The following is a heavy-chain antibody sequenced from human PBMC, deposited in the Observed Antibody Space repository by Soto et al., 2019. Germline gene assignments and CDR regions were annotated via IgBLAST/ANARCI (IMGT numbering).Heavy chain of an antibody. Sequence: SETLSLTCSVSGGSISSFYWSWIRQPPGKGLEWIGYIYYSGSTNYNPSLKSRVTISLDTSRNQFSLKLSSVTAADTAMYYCARDLGTGWYLDYWGPGTLVIVSS. J-gene: IGHJ4*02. CDR3: ARDLGTGWYLDY. CDR2: IYYSGST. V-gene: IGHV4-59*01. CDR1: GGSISSFY. D-gene: IGHD6-19*01.